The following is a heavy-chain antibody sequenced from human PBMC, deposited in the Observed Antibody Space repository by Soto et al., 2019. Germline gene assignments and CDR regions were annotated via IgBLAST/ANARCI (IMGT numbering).Heavy chain of an antibody. CDR1: GCSISSCGYY. CDR2: IYYSGST. V-gene: IGHV4-31*03. CDR3: ARERGATTYNYYGMDV. J-gene: IGHJ6*02. D-gene: IGHD5-12*01. Sequence: LSLTCSVSGCSISSCGYYWSWIRQHPGKGLEWIGYIYYSGSTYYNPSLKSRVTISVDTSKNQFSLKLSSVTAADTAVYYCARERGATTYNYYGMDVWGQGTTVTVSS.